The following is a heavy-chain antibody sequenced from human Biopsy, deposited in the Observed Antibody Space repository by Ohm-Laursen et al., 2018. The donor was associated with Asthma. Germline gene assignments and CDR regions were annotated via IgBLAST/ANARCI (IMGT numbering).Heavy chain of an antibody. V-gene: IGHV4-31*03. CDR1: GDSITSGGCC. CDR2: IHHSGTS. CDR3: ARIPRRSGSYFVDY. D-gene: IGHD3-22*01. J-gene: IGHJ4*02. Sequence: TLSLTCTVSGDSITSGGCCWNWIRQHPGKGLEWIGYIHHSGTSYFNPSLKSRVSFSRDTSKNQFSLGLSSETAADTAMYYCARIPRRSGSYFVDYWGQGTLVTVSS.